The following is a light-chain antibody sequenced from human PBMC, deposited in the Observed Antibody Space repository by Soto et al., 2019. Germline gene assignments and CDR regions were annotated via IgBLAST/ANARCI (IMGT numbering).Light chain of an antibody. CDR1: QSVSSSY. CDR2: DAS. V-gene: IGKV3-20*01. J-gene: IGKJ3*01. CDR3: QRYGTAAL. Sequence: EIVLTQSPGTLSLSPGERATLSCRASQSVSSSYLAWYQQKPGQAPRLLIYDASRATGIPDRFSGSGSGTDVPLTIPRLGPEVLAVYVSQRYGTAALFGPGPKVDI.